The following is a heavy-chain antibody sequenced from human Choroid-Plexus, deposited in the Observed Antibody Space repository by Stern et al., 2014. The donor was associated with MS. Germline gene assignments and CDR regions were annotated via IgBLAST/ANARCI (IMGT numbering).Heavy chain of an antibody. CDR1: GYTFTSHY. CDR2: INPSGDSA. CDR3: AREYSISAHPFDY. J-gene: IGHJ4*02. V-gene: IGHV1-46*01. D-gene: IGHD6-6*01. Sequence: QVQLVQSGAEVKKPGASVKVSCKASGYTFTSHYMHWVRQAPGQGLEWVGIINPSGDSASYAQKFQGRVTMTRDTSTSTVYMELSSLRSEDTAVYYCAREYSISAHPFDYWGQGTLLTVSS.